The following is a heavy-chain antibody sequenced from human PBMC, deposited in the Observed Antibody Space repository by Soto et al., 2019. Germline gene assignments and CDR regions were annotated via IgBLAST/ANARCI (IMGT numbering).Heavy chain of an antibody. Sequence: ASVKVSCKASGYAFTSYYMHWVRQAPGQGLERMGIINPSGGSTSYAQKFQGRVTMTRDTSTSTVYMELSSLRSEDTAVYYCARDLTDILTGYYNVNGAFDIWGQGTMVTVSS. D-gene: IGHD3-9*01. CDR3: ARDLTDILTGYYNVNGAFDI. CDR2: INPSGGST. CDR1: GYAFTSYY. J-gene: IGHJ3*02. V-gene: IGHV1-46*01.